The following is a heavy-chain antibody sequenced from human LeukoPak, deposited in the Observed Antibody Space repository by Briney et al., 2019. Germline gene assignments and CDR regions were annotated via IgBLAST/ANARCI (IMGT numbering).Heavy chain of an antibody. CDR2: ISSSSSYI. CDR1: GFTFSSYS. J-gene: IGHJ6*04. CDR3: AELGITMIGGV. D-gene: IGHD3-10*02. V-gene: IGHV3-21*01. Sequence: GGSLRLSCAASGFTFSSYSMNWVRRAPGKGLEWVSSISSSSSYIYYTDSVKGRFTISRDNAKNSLYLQMNSLRAEDTAVYYCAELGITMIGGVWGKGTTVTISS.